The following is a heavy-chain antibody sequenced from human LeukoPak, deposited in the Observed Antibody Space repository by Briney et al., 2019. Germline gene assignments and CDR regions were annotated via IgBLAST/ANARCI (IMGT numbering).Heavy chain of an antibody. Sequence: SETLSLTCTVSGGSLSSYFWSWIRQPPGKGLEWIAYIYYSGSTNYNPSLKSRVTISVDTSKNQFSLKLSSVTAADTAVYYCARQPSSWFTSFDTWGQGTLVTVSS. CDR1: GGSLSSYF. CDR3: ARQPSSWFTSFDT. D-gene: IGHD6-13*01. V-gene: IGHV4-59*01. CDR2: IYYSGST. J-gene: IGHJ4*02.